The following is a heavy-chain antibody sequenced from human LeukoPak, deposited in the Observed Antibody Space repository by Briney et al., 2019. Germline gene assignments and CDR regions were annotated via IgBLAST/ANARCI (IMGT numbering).Heavy chain of an antibody. CDR1: GFTFSSYA. Sequence: GGSLRLSCSASGFTFSSYAMHWVRQAPGKGLEYVSGISINGGSTDYADSVKGRFTISRDNSKNTVYLQMSSLRAEDTAVCYCVKESRVVRGVIMDAFDMWGQGTMVTVSS. V-gene: IGHV3-64D*06. CDR3: VKESRVVRGVIMDAFDM. CDR2: ISINGGST. J-gene: IGHJ3*02. D-gene: IGHD3-10*01.